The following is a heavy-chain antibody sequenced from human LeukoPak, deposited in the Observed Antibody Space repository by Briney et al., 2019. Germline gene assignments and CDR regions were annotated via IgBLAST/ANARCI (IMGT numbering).Heavy chain of an antibody. CDR3: ARERYYGSGSVYNRIDY. V-gene: IGHV1-2*02. D-gene: IGHD3-10*01. CDR1: GYTFTGYY. CDR2: INPNSGGT. J-gene: IGHJ4*02. Sequence: ASVKVSCKASGYTFTGYYMHWVRQAPGQGLEWMGWINPNSGGTNYAQKFQGRVTMTRDTPVSTAYMDLSRLRSDDTAVYYCARERYYGSGSVYNRIDYWGQGTLVTVSS.